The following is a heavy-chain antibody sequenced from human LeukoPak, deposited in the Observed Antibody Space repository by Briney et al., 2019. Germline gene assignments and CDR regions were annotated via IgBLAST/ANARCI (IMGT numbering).Heavy chain of an antibody. CDR1: GYTFTSYY. CDR3: ARVSSRIAIFGVVSGAFDI. D-gene: IGHD3-3*01. V-gene: IGHV1-46*01. J-gene: IGHJ3*02. CDR2: INPSGGST. Sequence: ATVKVSCKASGYTFTSYYMHWVRQAPGQGLEWMGIINPSGGSTSYAQKFQGRVTMTRDMSTSTVYMELSSLRSEDTAVYYCARVSSRIAIFGVVSGAFDIWGQGTMVTVSS.